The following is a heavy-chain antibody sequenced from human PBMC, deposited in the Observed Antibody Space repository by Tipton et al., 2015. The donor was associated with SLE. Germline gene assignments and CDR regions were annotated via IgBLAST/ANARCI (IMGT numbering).Heavy chain of an antibody. V-gene: IGHV4-59*08. J-gene: IGHJ4*02. D-gene: IGHD4-17*01. Sequence: GLVKPSETLSLTCSVSGGSISNYYWSWIRQPPGKGLEWIGYVSYSGTTNYNPSLKSRVSISVDTSKNQGSLKLSSVTAADTAVYFCACAPEYGDPNYYFDYWGQGTLVPVSP. CDR3: ACAPEYGDPNYYFDY. CDR2: VSYSGTT. CDR1: GGSISNYY.